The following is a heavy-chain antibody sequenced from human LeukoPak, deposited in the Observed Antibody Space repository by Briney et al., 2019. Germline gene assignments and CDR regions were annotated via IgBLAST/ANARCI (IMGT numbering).Heavy chain of an antibody. CDR2: IYYSGST. D-gene: IGHD3-22*01. J-gene: IGHJ3*02. CDR3: ASPTYYDSSGYPPLAFDI. CDR1: GGSLSGYY. Sequence: SETLSLTCAVYGGSLSGYYWGWIRQPPGKGLEWIGSIYYSGSTYYNPSLKSRVTISVDTSKNQFSLKLSSVTAADTAVYYCASPTYYDSSGYPPLAFDIWGQGTMVTVSS. V-gene: IGHV4-39*01.